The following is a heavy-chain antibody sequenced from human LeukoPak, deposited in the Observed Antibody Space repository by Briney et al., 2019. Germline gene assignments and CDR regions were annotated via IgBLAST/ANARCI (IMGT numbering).Heavy chain of an antibody. Sequence: GGSLRLSCAASGFTFSSYSMNWVRQAPGKGLEWVANIKQDGSEKYYVDSVKGRFTISRDNAKNSLYLQMNSLRAEDTAVYYCARVSELELRTNYYYGMDVWGQGTTVTVSS. CDR3: ARVSELELRTNYYYGMDV. V-gene: IGHV3-7*01. CDR1: GFTFSSYS. CDR2: IKQDGSEK. D-gene: IGHD1-7*01. J-gene: IGHJ6*02.